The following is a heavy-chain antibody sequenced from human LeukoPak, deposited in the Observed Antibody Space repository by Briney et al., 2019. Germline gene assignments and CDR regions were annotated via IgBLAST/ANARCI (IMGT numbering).Heavy chain of an antibody. J-gene: IGHJ3*02. V-gene: IGHV4-34*01. D-gene: IGHD4-17*01. Sequence: GTLSLTLAFYGGSLSWYYWNWIRQPPARGGEWMGQINHSGSTNYNPPLKSRVTISEDTSKNQFSLRLSSVTAADTAVYYCARGWGTVTTDAAPTHPPDAFDIWGQGTMVTVSS. CDR2: INHSGST. CDR3: ARGWGTVTTDAAPTHPPDAFDI. CDR1: GGSLSWYY.